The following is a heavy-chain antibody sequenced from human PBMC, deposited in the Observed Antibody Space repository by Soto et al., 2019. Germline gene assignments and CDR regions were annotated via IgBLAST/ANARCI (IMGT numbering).Heavy chain of an antibody. CDR3: ARASRDYEFDY. V-gene: IGHV4-59*01. J-gene: IGHJ4*02. CDR1: GGSISSYY. Sequence: QVQLQESGPGLVKPSETLSLTCTVSGGSISSYYWSWIRQPPGKGLEWIGYIYYSGSTNYNPSLKSRVTISVDTSKNQFSLKLSSVTAADTAVYYCARASRDYEFDYWGQGTLVTVSS. D-gene: IGHD4-17*01. CDR2: IYYSGST.